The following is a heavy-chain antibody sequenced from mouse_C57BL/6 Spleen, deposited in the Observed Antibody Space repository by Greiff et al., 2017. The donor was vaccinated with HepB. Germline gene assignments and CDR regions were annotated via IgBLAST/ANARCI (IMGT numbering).Heavy chain of an antibody. CDR1: GYTFTSYW. D-gene: IGHD1-1*01. J-gene: IGHJ1*03. Sequence: QVQLQQSGPELVKPGASVKLSCKASGYTFTSYWMYWVKQRPGQGLEWIGNINPSNGGTNYNEKFKSKATLTVDKSSSTAYMQLSSLTSEDSAVYYCARSLTTVVAFYWYFDDWGTGTTVTVSS. CDR2: INPSNGGT. CDR3: ARSLTTVVAFYWYFDD. V-gene: IGHV1-53*01.